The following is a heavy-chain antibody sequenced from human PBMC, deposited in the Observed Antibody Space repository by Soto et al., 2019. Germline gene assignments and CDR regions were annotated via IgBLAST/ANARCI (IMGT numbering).Heavy chain of an antibody. Sequence: SVKVSCKASGGTFSNHAVSWVRQAPGQGPEWMGGIIPLSGTTTYEQQFQGRVTTTAAESTTTASMELSSLRYDDTAAYYCARGPDRSGYYRFDVWGQGTLVTVSS. CDR3: ARGPDRSGYYRFDV. V-gene: IGHV1-69*13. D-gene: IGHD3-22*01. CDR1: GGTFSNHA. J-gene: IGHJ4*01. CDR2: IIPLSGTT.